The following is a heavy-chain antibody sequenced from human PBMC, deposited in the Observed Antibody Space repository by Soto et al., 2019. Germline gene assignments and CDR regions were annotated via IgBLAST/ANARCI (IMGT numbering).Heavy chain of an antibody. CDR1: GVCINGYY. D-gene: IGHD3-3*01. V-gene: IGHV4-59*13. CDR3: PKSYDFWVGSYGGAYFDY. J-gene: IGHJ4*01. Sequence: QVQLKESGPGLVKPSETLSLTCTFSGVCINGYYWGWVRQPPGKGLEWIGYISYSGTYSYSPSLKSRVTISAESSRNQFSLTLTSVTAADTAVYFCPKSYDFWVGSYGGAYFDYWGPGKMVTVSS. CDR2: ISYSGTY.